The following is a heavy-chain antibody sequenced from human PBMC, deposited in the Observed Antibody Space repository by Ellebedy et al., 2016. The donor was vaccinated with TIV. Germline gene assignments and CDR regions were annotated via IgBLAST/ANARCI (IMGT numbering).Heavy chain of an antibody. CDR1: GYTFTSYG. J-gene: IGHJ5*02. D-gene: IGHD6-19*01. Sequence: AASVKVSCKTSGYTFTSYGVSWVRQAPGQGLEWMGWFSGLNGTTKYARTVKGRVTLTTDTAAITVYMELTSLRSDDTAVYYCARDNTVGGTNWFDPWGQGTLVIVSS. CDR2: FSGLNGTT. V-gene: IGHV1-18*01. CDR3: ARDNTVGGTNWFDP.